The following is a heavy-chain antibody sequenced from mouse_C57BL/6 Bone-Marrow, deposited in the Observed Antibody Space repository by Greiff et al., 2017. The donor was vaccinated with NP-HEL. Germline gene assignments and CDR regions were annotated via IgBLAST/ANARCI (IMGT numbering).Heavy chain of an antibody. J-gene: IGHJ3*01. D-gene: IGHD3-2*02. Sequence: EVQLVESGGGLVQSGRSLRLSCATSGFTFSDFYMEWVRQAPGKGLEWIAASRNKANDYTTEYSASVKGRFIVSRDTSQSILYLQMNALRAEDTAIYYCARDEAAQAIFAYWGQGTLVTVSA. CDR1: GFTFSDFY. V-gene: IGHV7-1*01. CDR2: SRNKANDYTT. CDR3: ARDEAAQAIFAY.